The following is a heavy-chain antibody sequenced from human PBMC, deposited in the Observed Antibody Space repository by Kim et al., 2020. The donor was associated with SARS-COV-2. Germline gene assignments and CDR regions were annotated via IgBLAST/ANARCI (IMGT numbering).Heavy chain of an antibody. CDR3: ARGKDNSEPLRY. D-gene: IGHD4-4*01. Sequence: NYSPSTMRRVTITVDTSKNQFSLKLSSVAAADTAVYYCARGKDNSEPLRYWGQGTLVTVSS. V-gene: IGHV4-34*01. J-gene: IGHJ4*02.